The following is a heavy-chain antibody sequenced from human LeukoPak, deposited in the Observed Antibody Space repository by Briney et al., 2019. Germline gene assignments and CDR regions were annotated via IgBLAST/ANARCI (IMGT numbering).Heavy chain of an antibody. J-gene: IGHJ4*02. CDR3: ARVQAYGGKGYFDY. CDR1: GGSISSYY. V-gene: IGHV4-59*01. D-gene: IGHD4-23*01. CDR2: IYYSGST. Sequence: PSETLSLTCTVSGGSISSYYWSWIRQPPGTGLEWIGYIYYSGSTNYNPPLKSRVTISVDTSKNQFSLKLSSVTAADTAVYYCARVQAYGGKGYFDYWGQGTLVTVSS.